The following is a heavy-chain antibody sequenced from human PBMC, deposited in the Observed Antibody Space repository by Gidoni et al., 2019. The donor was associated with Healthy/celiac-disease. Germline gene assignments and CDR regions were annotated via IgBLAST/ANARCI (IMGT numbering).Heavy chain of an antibody. Sequence: QLQLHESGPGLVQPSETLSLTCTVSVGSISSSSYYWGWIRQPPGKGLGWIGSIYYSGSTYYNPSLKSRVTISVDTSKNQFALKLSSVTAADTAVYYCARLSSGWYFDYWGQGTLVTVSS. J-gene: IGHJ4*02. V-gene: IGHV4-39*01. CDR2: IYYSGST. CDR1: VGSISSSSYY. CDR3: ARLSSGWYFDY. D-gene: IGHD6-19*01.